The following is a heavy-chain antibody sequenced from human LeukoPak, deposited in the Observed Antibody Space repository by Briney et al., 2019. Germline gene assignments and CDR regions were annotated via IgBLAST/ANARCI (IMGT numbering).Heavy chain of an antibody. V-gene: IGHV4-39*07. J-gene: IGHJ4*02. CDR2: MYCSGST. CDR3: AAIFPEDILTGPIGGDY. CDR1: GGSISSSGYY. D-gene: IGHD3-9*01. Sequence: SETLSLTCTVSGGSISSSGYYWGWIRQPPGKGLEWIGSMYCSGSTYYNPSLKSRVTISVDTSKNQFSLKLRSVTAADTAVYYCAAIFPEDILTGPIGGDYWGQGTLVTVSS.